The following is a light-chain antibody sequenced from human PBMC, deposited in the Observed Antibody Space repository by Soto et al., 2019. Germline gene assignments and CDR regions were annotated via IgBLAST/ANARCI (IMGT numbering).Light chain of an antibody. Sequence: DIVMTQSPLSLPVTPGEPASISCRSSQSLLYSNGYNYLDWYLQKPGQSPQLLIYLGSNRASGVPDRLRGSGSGTDFTLKISRVEAEDVGVYYCMQALQTPITFGQGTRLEIK. J-gene: IGKJ5*01. CDR3: MQALQTPIT. CDR2: LGS. CDR1: QSLLYSNGYNY. V-gene: IGKV2-28*01.